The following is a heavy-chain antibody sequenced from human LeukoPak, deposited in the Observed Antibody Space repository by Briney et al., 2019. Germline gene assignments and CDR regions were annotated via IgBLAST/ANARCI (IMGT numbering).Heavy chain of an antibody. V-gene: IGHV1-8*01. Sequence: ASVNVSCKASGYTFTSYDINWVRQATGQGREWMGWMNPNSANTGYTQKFQGRVTMTRNTSISTAYMELSSMRSEDTAVYYCARLASSSWPLYYYYGMDVWGQGTTVTVSS. J-gene: IGHJ6*02. CDR3: ARLASSSWPLYYYYGMDV. D-gene: IGHD6-13*01. CDR1: GYTFTSYD. CDR2: MNPNSANT.